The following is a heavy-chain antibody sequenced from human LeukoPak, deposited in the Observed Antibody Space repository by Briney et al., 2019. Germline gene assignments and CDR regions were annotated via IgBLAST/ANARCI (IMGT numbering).Heavy chain of an antibody. D-gene: IGHD6-19*01. CDR1: GFTFSSYA. CDR2: ISYDGSNK. Sequence: GRSLRLSCAASGFTFSSYAMHWVRQAPGKGLEWVAVISYDGSNKYYADSVKGRFTISRDNSKNTLYLQMNSLRAEDTAVYYCAKDGPAGYSSGWSLDYWGQGTLVTVSS. J-gene: IGHJ4*02. CDR3: AKDGPAGYSSGWSLDY. V-gene: IGHV3-30-3*01.